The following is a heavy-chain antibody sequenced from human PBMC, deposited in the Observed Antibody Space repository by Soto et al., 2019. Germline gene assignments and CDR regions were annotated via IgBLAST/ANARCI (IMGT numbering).Heavy chain of an antibody. V-gene: IGHV3-74*01. J-gene: IGHJ6*03. CDR3: ERVAVGAYYMDV. CDR1: GFTFSSYW. CDR2: INSDGSST. Sequence: PGWSLRLSCAASGFTFSSYWMHWVRQAPGKGLVWVSRINSDGSSTSYADSVKGRFTISRDNAKNTMYLQMNSLRAEETAVYYCERVAVGAYYMDVWGKGTTVTVSS.